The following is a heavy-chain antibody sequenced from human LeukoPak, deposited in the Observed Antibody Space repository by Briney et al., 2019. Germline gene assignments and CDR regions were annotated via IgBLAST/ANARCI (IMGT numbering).Heavy chain of an antibody. J-gene: IGHJ4*02. CDR2: MNPNSGNT. Sequence: ASVKVSCKASGYTFTSYDINWVRQATGQGLEWMGWMNPNSGNTGYAQKLQGRVTMTTDTSTSTAYMELRSLRSDDTAVYYCARYSSSWRPIDYWGQGTLVTVSS. D-gene: IGHD6-13*01. CDR3: ARYSSSWRPIDY. V-gene: IGHV1-8*01. CDR1: GYTFTSYD.